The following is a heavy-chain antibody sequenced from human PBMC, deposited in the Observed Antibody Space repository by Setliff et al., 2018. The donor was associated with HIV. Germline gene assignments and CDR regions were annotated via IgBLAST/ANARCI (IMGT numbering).Heavy chain of an antibody. CDR2: IYYSGST. Sequence: SETLSLTCAVYGGSFSGYYWSWIRQPPGKGLEWIGSIYYSGSTYYNPSLKSRVTILLDTSKKQFSLKLNSVTAADAAVYYCARLPGCCSSTGCQGYFDYWGQGTLVTVSS. D-gene: IGHD2-2*01. CDR3: ARLPGCCSSTGCQGYFDY. J-gene: IGHJ4*02. V-gene: IGHV4-34*01. CDR1: GGSFSGYY.